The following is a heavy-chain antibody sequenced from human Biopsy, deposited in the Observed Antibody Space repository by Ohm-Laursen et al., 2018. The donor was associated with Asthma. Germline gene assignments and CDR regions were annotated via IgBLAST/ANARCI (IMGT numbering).Heavy chain of an antibody. Sequence: TLSLTCTVSGGSASSGSYYWSWIRQPPGKGLAWVSYISYSGSTDYNPSLKSRLTISMDTSKNQFSLKLSSVTAADTAVYYCARVPTTLRHFDLWGRGTLVTVSS. CDR1: GGSASSGSYY. V-gene: IGHV4-61*01. CDR3: ARVPTTLRHFDL. CDR2: ISYSGST. J-gene: IGHJ2*01. D-gene: IGHD2-15*01.